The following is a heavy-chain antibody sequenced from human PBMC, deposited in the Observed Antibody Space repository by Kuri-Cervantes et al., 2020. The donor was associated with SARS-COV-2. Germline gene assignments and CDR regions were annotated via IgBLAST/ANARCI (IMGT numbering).Heavy chain of an antibody. Sequence: GESLKISCAASGFTFSSYGMSWVRQAPGKGLEWVSAISGSGGSTYYADSVKGRFTISRDNAKNSLYLQMNSLRDEDTAVYYCASFHRWGQGTLVTVSS. CDR1: GFTFSSYG. CDR3: ASFHR. V-gene: IGHV3-23*01. CDR2: ISGSGGST. J-gene: IGHJ4*02.